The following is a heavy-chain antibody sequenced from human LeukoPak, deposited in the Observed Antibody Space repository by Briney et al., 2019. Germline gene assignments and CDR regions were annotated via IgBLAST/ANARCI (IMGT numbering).Heavy chain of an antibody. V-gene: IGHV3-74*01. D-gene: IGHD6-25*01. Sequence: GGSLRLSCAASGFTFSSYWMHWVRQAPGKGLVWVSHINSDGSTTNYADSVKGRFAISRDNAKNTLFLQMNSLRVEDTAVYYCARDVSGRDDFWGQGTLVTVSS. CDR3: ARDVSGRDDF. CDR2: INSDGSTT. J-gene: IGHJ4*02. CDR1: GFTFSSYW.